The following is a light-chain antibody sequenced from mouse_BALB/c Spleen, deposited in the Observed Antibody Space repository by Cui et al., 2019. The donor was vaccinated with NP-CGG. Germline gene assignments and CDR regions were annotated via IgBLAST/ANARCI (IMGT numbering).Light chain of an antibody. CDR2: GTN. CDR3: ALWYSNHWV. CDR1: TGAVTTSNY. Sequence: QAVVTQDSALPTSPGETVTLTCRSNTGAVTTSNYANWVQEKPDHLFTGLIGGTNNRAPGVPARFSGSLIGDKAALTITGAQTEDEAMYFCALWYSNHWVFGGGTKLTVL. V-gene: IGLV1*01. J-gene: IGLJ1*01.